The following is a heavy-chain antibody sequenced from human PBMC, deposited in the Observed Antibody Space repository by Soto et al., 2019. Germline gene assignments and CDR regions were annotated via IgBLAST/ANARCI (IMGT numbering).Heavy chain of an antibody. V-gene: IGHV3-74*01. J-gene: IGHJ6*03. D-gene: IGHD2-21*01. CDR2: INSDGSTT. Sequence: EVQLVESGGGLVHPGGSLRLSCAASGFTFNSHWLHWVRHAPGKGLVWISRINSDGSTTNYADSVKGRLTITRDNAKNTVYVQISSPRAEDRAVYYCARRAKGAYYMDVWGKGTTVTVSS. CDR1: GFTFNSHW. CDR3: ARRAKGAYYMDV.